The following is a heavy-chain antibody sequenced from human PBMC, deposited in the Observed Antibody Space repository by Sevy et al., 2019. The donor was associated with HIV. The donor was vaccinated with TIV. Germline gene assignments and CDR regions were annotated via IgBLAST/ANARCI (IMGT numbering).Heavy chain of an antibody. Sequence: GESLKISCAASGFTFSSYGMHWVRQAPGKGLEWVAVISYDGSNKYYADSVKGRFTISRDNSKNTLYLQWNSLRAEDTAVYYCAKSQSAYDYVWGSYRYVSGGFDYWGQGTLVTVSS. CDR1: GFTFSSYG. D-gene: IGHD3-16*02. CDR3: AKSQSAYDYVWGSYRYVSGGFDY. CDR2: ISYDGSNK. V-gene: IGHV3-30*18. J-gene: IGHJ4*02.